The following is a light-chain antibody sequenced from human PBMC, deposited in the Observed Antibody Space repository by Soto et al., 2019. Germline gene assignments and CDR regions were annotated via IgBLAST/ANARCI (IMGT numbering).Light chain of an antibody. CDR2: GAS. V-gene: IGKV3-15*01. J-gene: IGKJ1*01. CDR3: QQYYNLRT. CDR1: QSVGSS. Sequence: EIVMTQSPATLSVSPGERVTLSCRASQSVGSSLAWYQQKPGQAPRLLVYGASARATGIPGRFSGSGSGTEFTLTISSLRSEDFAVYYCQQYYNLRTFGQGTKVENK.